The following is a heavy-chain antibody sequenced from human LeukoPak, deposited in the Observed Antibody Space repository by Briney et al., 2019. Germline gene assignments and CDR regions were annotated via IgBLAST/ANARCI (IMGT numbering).Heavy chain of an antibody. D-gene: IGHD3-22*01. CDR3: ARDDTYFYDSSGHGFDF. CDR2: IYYIGST. J-gene: IGHJ4*02. Sequence: PSETLSLTCTVSGGSIRSSSYYWGWIRQPPGKGLEWIGSIYYIGSTHYNPSLKRRVTVSVDTSKNQFSLKLSSVTAADTALYFCARDDTYFYDSSGHGFDFWGQGTLVTVSS. CDR1: GGSIRSSSYY. V-gene: IGHV4-39*07.